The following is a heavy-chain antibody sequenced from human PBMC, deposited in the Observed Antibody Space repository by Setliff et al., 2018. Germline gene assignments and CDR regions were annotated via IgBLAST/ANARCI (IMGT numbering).Heavy chain of an antibody. Sequence: GGSLRLSCAASGFTFSSYRMHWVRQAPGKGLVWVSRINRDGSSTSYADSVKGRFTISRDNAKNTLYLQMNSLRAEDTAVYYCARGPWKHSAYYYYYYMDVWGKGTTVTVSS. V-gene: IGHV3-74*01. CDR1: GFTFSSYR. CDR2: INRDGSST. J-gene: IGHJ6*03. D-gene: IGHD1-1*01. CDR3: ARGPWKHSAYYYYYYMDV.